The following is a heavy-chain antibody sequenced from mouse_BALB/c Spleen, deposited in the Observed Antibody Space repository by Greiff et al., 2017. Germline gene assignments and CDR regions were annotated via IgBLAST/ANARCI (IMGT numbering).Heavy chain of an antibody. J-gene: IGHJ2*01. CDR3: AQLTGYFDY. Sequence: VQLKESGPGLVKPSQSLSLTCTVTGYSITSDYAWNWIRQFPGNKLEWMGYISYSGSTSYNPSLKSRISITRDTSKNQFFLQLNSVTTEDTATYYCAQLTGYFDYWGQGTTLTVSS. V-gene: IGHV3-2*02. D-gene: IGHD4-1*01. CDR1: GYSITSDYA. CDR2: ISYSGST.